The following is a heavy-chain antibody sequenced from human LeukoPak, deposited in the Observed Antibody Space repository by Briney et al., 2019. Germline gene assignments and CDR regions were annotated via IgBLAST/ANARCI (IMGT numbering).Heavy chain of an antibody. CDR1: GGSFSGYY. D-gene: IGHD3-22*01. CDR2: INHSGST. V-gene: IGHV4-34*01. J-gene: IGHJ6*02. CDR3: ARSIVVVITTTYYYGMDV. Sequence: SETLSLTCAVYGGSFSGYYWSWIRQSPGKGLEWIGEINHSGSTNYNPSLKSRVTISVDTSKNQFSLKLSSVTAADTAVYYCARSIVVVITTTYYYGMDVWGQGTTVTVSS.